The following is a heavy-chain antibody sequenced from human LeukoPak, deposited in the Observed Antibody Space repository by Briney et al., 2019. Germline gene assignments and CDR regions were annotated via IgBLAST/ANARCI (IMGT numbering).Heavy chain of an antibody. J-gene: IGHJ4*02. CDR2: ITNSGGST. V-gene: IGHV3-23*01. D-gene: IGHD3-10*01. CDR3: ARGGSFDY. Sequence: PGGSLRLSCAASGFTFSSYVMSWVRQAPGKGLAWVSGITNSGGSTNYADSVKGRFTISRDNSKNTLYLQMNSLRAEDTAVYYCARGGSFDYWGQGTLVTVPS. CDR1: GFTFSSYV.